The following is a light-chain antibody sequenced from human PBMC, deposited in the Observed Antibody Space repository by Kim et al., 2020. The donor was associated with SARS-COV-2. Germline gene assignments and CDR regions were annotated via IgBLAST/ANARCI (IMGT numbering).Light chain of an antibody. CDR3: QSYDSSNHEGV. CDR2: EDN. Sequence: THYVTRSRRSNARHHVQGEPPPPGRGPTTGILEDNQSPSGVPDRFSGSIDSSSNSASLTISGLKTEDEADYYCQSYDSSNHEGVFGGGTQLTVL. CDR1: RRSNARHH. J-gene: IGLJ3*02. V-gene: IGLV6-57*03.